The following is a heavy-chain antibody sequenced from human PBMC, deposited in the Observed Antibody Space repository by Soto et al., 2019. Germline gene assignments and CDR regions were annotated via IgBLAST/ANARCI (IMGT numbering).Heavy chain of an antibody. CDR1: GGSISSHY. CDR2: IYYAGSS. V-gene: IGHV4-59*11. J-gene: IGHJ1*01. D-gene: IGHD5-12*01. CDR3: AGDRSGYHYLHAY. Sequence: SETLSLTCTVSGGSISSHYWSWIRQPPGKGLEWIGYIYYAGSSNYNPSLKSRVTISLDTSKDQFSLKLSSVTAADTAVYYCAGDRSGYHYLHAYCGPGTLVPGSS.